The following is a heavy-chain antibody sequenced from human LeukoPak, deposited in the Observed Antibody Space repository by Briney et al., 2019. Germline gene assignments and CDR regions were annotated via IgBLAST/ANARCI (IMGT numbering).Heavy chain of an antibody. CDR2: ISSSSSYI. J-gene: IGHJ3*02. CDR3: ARGSRPGAFDI. D-gene: IGHD6-6*01. CDR1: GFTFSSYS. Sequence: GGSLRLSCAASGFTFSSYSMNWVRQAPGKGLEWVSSISSSSSYIYYADSVKGRFTISRDNAKNSLYLQMNSLRAEDTAVYYCARGSRPGAFDIWGQGTMVTVSS. V-gene: IGHV3-21*01.